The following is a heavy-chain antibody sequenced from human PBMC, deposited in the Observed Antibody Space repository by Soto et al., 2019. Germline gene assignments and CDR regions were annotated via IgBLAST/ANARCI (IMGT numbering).Heavy chain of an antibody. V-gene: IGHV3-33*01. CDR2: IRFDGSNE. J-gene: IGHJ4*02. Sequence: QEQLVESGGGVVQPGTSLRLSCAVPGGIFHGYGMHWVRQAPGKGLEWVAIIRFDGSNEEYADSVKGRFTISRDNSKNTXXXQMXXLXXXXXXXXXXXXDGIGGTVFRGYLDYWGRGTVVTVSS. CDR1: GGIFHGYG. D-gene: IGHD1-7*01. CDR3: XXDGIGGTVFRGYLDY.